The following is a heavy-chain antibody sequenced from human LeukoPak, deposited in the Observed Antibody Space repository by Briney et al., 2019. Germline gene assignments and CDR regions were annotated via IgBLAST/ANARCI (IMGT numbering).Heavy chain of an antibody. J-gene: IGHJ5*02. V-gene: IGHV1-18*01. CDR2: ISAYNGNT. CDR1: GYTFTSYG. D-gene: IGHD3-10*01. CDR3: ARDILWFGEFSPNNWFDP. Sequence: ASVKVSCKASGYTFTSYGISWVRQAPGQGLEWMGWISAYNGNTNYAQKLQGRVTITTDTSTSTAYMQLRSLRSDDTAVYYCARDILWFGEFSPNNWFDPCGQGTLVTVSS.